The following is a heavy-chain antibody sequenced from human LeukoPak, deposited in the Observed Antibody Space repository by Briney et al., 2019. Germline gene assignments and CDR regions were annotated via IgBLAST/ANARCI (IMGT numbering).Heavy chain of an antibody. CDR3: ARMIAFGVVYDAFDV. Sequence: ESGPTLVNPTQTLTLTCTFSGFSLSINGVGVAWIRQPPGKALEWLALIYANDDKGYSPSLKSRLTITKDTSKNQVILTMTTMDPVDTATYYCARMIAFGVVYDAFDVWGQGTMVTVSS. J-gene: IGHJ3*01. V-gene: IGHV2-5*01. D-gene: IGHD3-3*01. CDR2: IYANDDK. CDR1: GFSLSINGVG.